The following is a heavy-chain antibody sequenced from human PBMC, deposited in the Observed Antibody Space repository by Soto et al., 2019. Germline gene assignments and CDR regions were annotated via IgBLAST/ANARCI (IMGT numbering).Heavy chain of an antibody. Sequence: QLQLVESGGGVVQPGRSLRLSCAASGFNFSSYVMHWVRQAPGKGLERVAVIWYDGGNKYYADSVKGRFTISRDNSKNTLYLQMNSLRAEDTAVYYCARYGQWQPRDGHRSSYYFDYWGQGTLVTVSS. CDR1: GFNFSSYV. D-gene: IGHD6-19*01. V-gene: IGHV3-33*01. CDR3: ARYGQWQPRDGHRSSYYFDY. CDR2: IWYDGGNK. J-gene: IGHJ4*02.